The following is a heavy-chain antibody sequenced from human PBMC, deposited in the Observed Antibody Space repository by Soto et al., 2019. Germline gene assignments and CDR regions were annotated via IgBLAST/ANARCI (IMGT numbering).Heavy chain of an antibody. D-gene: IGHD2-15*01. J-gene: IGHJ3*02. Sequence: QVHLVESGGGVVQPGRYLRLSCAASGFTFSNYGMHWVRQAPGKGLEWLAVMSFDGSNEYYADSVQGRLTISRDNSKNTLYLQMNSLRTEDTAVYHCAKDAAVAFDIWGQGTMVTVSS. V-gene: IGHV3-30*18. CDR1: GFTFSNYG. CDR2: MSFDGSNE. CDR3: AKDAAVAFDI.